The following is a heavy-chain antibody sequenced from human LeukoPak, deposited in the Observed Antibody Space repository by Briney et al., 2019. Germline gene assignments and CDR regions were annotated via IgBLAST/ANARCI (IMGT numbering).Heavy chain of an antibody. D-gene: IGHD3-16*01. V-gene: IGHV4-38-2*02. Sequence: PSDTLSLTRTVSCPSISSVYYWGWIRHPPGNGLEWIGIIYHSASTCYNPSLQHRVPISVDPCKNKFSLKLSSVNAADTAVYYCARDSDMITFGGADFDYWGQGTLVTVSP. CDR1: CPSISSVYY. CDR2: IYHSAST. CDR3: ARDSDMITFGGADFDY. J-gene: IGHJ4*02.